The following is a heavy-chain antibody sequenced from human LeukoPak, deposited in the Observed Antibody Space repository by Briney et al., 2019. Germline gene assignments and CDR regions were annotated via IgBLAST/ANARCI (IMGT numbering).Heavy chain of an antibody. CDR3: ASESVGSPDAFDI. D-gene: IGHD3-10*01. V-gene: IGHV3-7*01. Sequence: GSLRLSCAASGFTFSSYWMSWVRQAPGKGLEWVANIKQDGSEKYYVDSVKGRFTISRDNAKNSLYLQMNSLRAEDTAVYYCASESVGSPDAFDIWGQGTMVTVSS. CDR2: IKQDGSEK. J-gene: IGHJ3*02. CDR1: GFTFSSYW.